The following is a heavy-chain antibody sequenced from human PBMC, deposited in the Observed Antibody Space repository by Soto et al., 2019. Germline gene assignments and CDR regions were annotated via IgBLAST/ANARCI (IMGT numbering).Heavy chain of an antibody. V-gene: IGHV4-28*01. CDR2: IYYSGTT. CDR3: ARREIEVPIDS. D-gene: IGHD1-26*01. J-gene: IGHJ4*02. CDR1: GYSISSSNW. Sequence: SETLSLTCAVSGYSISSSNWWGWIRQPPGKGLEWIGYIYYSGTTYYNPSLKSRVTMSVDTSKNQFSLKLTSVTAVDTAVYYCARREIEVPIDSWGQGPLVTV.